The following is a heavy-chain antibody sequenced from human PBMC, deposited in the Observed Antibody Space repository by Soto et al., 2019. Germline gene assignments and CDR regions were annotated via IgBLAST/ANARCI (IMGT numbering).Heavy chain of an antibody. CDR3: VRVHCSGGSGSYRGEYYSYIMDV. CDR2: ISNTGITI. J-gene: IGHJ6*02. D-gene: IGHD3-10*01. Sequence: LRLSCVASGFSFGDHEMNWVRQAPGKGLEWVSSISNTGITIKDADAVKGRFTISRDNSKNSLYLRMNSLRVEDTAVYYCVRVHCSGGSGSYRGEYYSYIMDVWGQGTTVTVSS. CDR1: GFSFGDHE. V-gene: IGHV3-48*03.